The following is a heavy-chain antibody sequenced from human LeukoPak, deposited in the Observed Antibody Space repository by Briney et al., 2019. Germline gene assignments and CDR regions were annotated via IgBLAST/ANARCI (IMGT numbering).Heavy chain of an antibody. CDR1: GGTFSSYA. Sequence: SVKVSCKASGGTFSSYAISWVRQAPGQGLEWMGRIIPIFGTANYAQKFQGRVTITTGESTSTAYMELSSLRSEDTAVYYCARDYGDYGNWFDPWGQGTLVTVSS. CDR3: ARDYGDYGNWFDP. D-gene: IGHD4-17*01. J-gene: IGHJ5*02. CDR2: IIPIFGTA. V-gene: IGHV1-69*05.